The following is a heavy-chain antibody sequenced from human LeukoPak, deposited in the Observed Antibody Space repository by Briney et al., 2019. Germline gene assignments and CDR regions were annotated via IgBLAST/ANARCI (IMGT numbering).Heavy chain of an antibody. CDR2: MNPNSGNT. J-gene: IGHJ4*02. D-gene: IGHD3-9*01. CDR3: ARGLTGYYRFDY. CDR1: GYTFTSYD. V-gene: IGHV1-8*01. Sequence: ASVKVSCKASGYTFTSYDINWVRQATGQGLEWMGWMNPNSGNTGYAQKFQGRVTMTRNTSTSTAYMELSSLRSEDTAVYYCARGLTGYYRFDYWGQGTQVTVSS.